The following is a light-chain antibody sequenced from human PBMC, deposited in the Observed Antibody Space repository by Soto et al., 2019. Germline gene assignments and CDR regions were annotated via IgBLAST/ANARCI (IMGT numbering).Light chain of an antibody. Sequence: EIVLTQSPATLSLSPGERAILSCRASQSVGTYLAWYQQKPGQAPRLLIYDASNRATGIPARFGGSGSGTDFTLTISSLEPEDFAVYYCQQRSNWPVTFGPGTKVDI. J-gene: IGKJ3*01. CDR1: QSVGTY. V-gene: IGKV3-11*01. CDR3: QQRSNWPVT. CDR2: DAS.